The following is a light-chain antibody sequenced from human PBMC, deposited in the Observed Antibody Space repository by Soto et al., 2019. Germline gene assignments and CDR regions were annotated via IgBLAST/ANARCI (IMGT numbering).Light chain of an antibody. Sequence: GVTISAGTLSLYPKERATLCCSASQSVDMFLAWYQQKTGQAPRLLIYDASSRATGVPDRFSGGGSGTDFTLTIMRLVHADFAVHYCHPFVASLPCTFAEGTKLDI. CDR3: HPFVASLPCT. J-gene: IGKJ1*01. CDR1: QSVDMF. V-gene: IGKV3-20*01. CDR2: DAS.